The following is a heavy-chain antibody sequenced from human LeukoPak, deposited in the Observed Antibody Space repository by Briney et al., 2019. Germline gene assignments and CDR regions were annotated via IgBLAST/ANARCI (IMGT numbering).Heavy chain of an antibody. Sequence: GGSLRLSCAASGFTFSSYSMNWVRQAPGKGLEWVSSISSSSSYIYYADSVKGRFTISRDNAKNSLYLQMNSLRAEDTAVYYCARGKERWLQFFDYWGQGTLVTVSS. CDR3: ARGKERWLQFFDY. CDR1: GFTFSSYS. V-gene: IGHV3-21*01. CDR2: ISSSSSYI. J-gene: IGHJ4*02. D-gene: IGHD5-24*01.